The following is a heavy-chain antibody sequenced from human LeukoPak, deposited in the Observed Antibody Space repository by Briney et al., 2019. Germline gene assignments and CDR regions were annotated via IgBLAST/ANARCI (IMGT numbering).Heavy chain of an antibody. D-gene: IGHD1-26*01. V-gene: IGHV3-7*01. CDR3: ARASSGRYFAFIDY. J-gene: IGHJ4*02. CDR2: INQDASEK. Sequence: GGSLRLSCAASGFTFTSYGMHWVRQAPGKGLEWVASINQDASEKYYVDSVKGRFTISRDNAKNSLYLHMNSLRVEDTAVYYCARASSGRYFAFIDYWGQGSLVTVSS. CDR1: GFTFTSYG.